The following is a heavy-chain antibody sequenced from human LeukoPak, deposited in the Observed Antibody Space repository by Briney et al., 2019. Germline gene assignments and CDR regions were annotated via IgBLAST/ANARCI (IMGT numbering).Heavy chain of an antibody. Sequence: GVSLRLSCAASGFTYSSYEMNWVRQAPGKGLEWVSYISSSGSTIYYADSVKGRFTISRDNAKNSLYLQMNSLRAEDTAVYYCARYSLQQLPPSYFDYWGKGTLVTVPS. V-gene: IGHV3-48*03. D-gene: IGHD6-13*01. J-gene: IGHJ4*02. CDR3: ARYSLQQLPPSYFDY. CDR1: GFTYSSYE. CDR2: ISSSGSTI.